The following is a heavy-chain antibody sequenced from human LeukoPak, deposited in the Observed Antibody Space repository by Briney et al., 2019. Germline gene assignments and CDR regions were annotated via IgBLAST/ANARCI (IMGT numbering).Heavy chain of an antibody. CDR1: GFTFSSYG. J-gene: IGHJ4*02. Sequence: GGSLRLSCAASGFTFSSYGMHWVRQAPGKGLEWVAVIWYDGSNKYYADSVKGRFTISRDNSKTTLYLQMNSLRAEDTAVYYCARDYYGSGSYSLSYWGQGTLVTVSS. D-gene: IGHD3-10*01. CDR2: IWYDGSNK. CDR3: ARDYYGSGSYSLSY. V-gene: IGHV3-33*01.